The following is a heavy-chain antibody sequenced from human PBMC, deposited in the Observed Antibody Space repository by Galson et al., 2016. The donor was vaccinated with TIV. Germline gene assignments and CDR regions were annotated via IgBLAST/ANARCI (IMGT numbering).Heavy chain of an antibody. V-gene: IGHV1-8*01. Sequence: SVKVSCKASGYTFNNYDISWVRQATGQGLEWMGWMNPNSGNAGYAQKFQGRVTMTSNTSVNTADMEVRSLRFEDTAVYYWARARRGYCSGGSCLPGYWGQGTLVTVSS. CDR2: MNPNSGNA. CDR3: ARARRGYCSGGSCLPGY. D-gene: IGHD2-15*01. CDR1: GYTFNNYD. J-gene: IGHJ4*02.